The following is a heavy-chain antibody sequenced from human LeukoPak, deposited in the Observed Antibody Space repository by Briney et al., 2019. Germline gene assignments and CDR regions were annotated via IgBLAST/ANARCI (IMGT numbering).Heavy chain of an antibody. Sequence: PSETLSLTCTVYGGSFCGYFWSWIRQPPGKGLEWIGEINHSGSTNYNPSLKSRVTISVDTSKNQFSLKLSSVTAADTAVYYCARGGVIVGAAIHGHFDYWGQGTLVTVSS. J-gene: IGHJ4*02. CDR3: ARGGVIVGAAIHGHFDY. V-gene: IGHV4-34*01. CDR1: GGSFCGYF. D-gene: IGHD1-26*01. CDR2: INHSGST.